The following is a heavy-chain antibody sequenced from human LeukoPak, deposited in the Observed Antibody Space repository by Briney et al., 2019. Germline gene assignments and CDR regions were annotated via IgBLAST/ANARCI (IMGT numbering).Heavy chain of an antibody. D-gene: IGHD2-2*01. CDR3: ASNGYCSSTSCYEEGWFDP. Sequence: ASVKVSCKASGGTFSSYAISWVRQAPGQGLEWMGGIIPIFGTANYAQKLQGRVTMATDTSTSTAYMELRSLRSDDTAVYYCASNGYCSSTSCYEEGWFDPWGQGTLVTVSS. J-gene: IGHJ5*02. V-gene: IGHV1-69*05. CDR1: GGTFSSYA. CDR2: IIPIFGTA.